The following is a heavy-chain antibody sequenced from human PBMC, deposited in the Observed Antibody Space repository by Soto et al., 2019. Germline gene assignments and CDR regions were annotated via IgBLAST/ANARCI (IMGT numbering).Heavy chain of an antibody. CDR1: GGSINSYW. CDR3: ARDIGSYAYGEGY. V-gene: IGHV4-4*07. CDR2: VYSTGTT. J-gene: IGHJ4*02. D-gene: IGHD3-10*01. Sequence: SETLSLTCSVSGGSINSYWWSWIRQPAGKGLEWIGRVYSTGTTDYNPSLNSRATMSVETSKNQFSLKLTSVTAADTAVYYCARDIGSYAYGEGYWGQGIQVTVSS.